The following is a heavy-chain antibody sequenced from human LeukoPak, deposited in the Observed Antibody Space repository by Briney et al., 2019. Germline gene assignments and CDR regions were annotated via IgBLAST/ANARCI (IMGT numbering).Heavy chain of an antibody. CDR3: ARDRGGYYYYPLDY. J-gene: IGHJ4*02. CDR2: MYSNGST. V-gene: IGHV3-66*01. CDR1: GFTVSANY. D-gene: IGHD3-22*01. Sequence: GGSLRLSCVASGFTVSANYMTWVRQAPGKGLEWVSLMYSNGSTYYAESVKGRFTLSRDTSKNTLYLHMNSLRVEDTALYYCARDRGGYYYYPLDYWGQGILVTVSS.